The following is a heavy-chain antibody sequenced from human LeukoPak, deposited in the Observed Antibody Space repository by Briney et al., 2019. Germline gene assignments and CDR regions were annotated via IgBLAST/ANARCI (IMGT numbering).Heavy chain of an antibody. Sequence: ASVKVSCKASGYTFTSYGISWVRQAPGQGLEWMGWISAYNGNTNYAQKLQGRVTMATDTSTSTAYMEPRSLRSDDTAVYYCARDEYDFWSGYYYMDVWGKGTTVTVSS. CDR3: ARDEYDFWSGYYYMDV. D-gene: IGHD3-3*01. V-gene: IGHV1-18*01. CDR2: ISAYNGNT. CDR1: GYTFTSYG. J-gene: IGHJ6*03.